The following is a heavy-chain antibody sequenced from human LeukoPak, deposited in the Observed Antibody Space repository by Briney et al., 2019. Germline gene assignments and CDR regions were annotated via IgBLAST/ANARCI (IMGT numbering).Heavy chain of an antibody. V-gene: IGHV3-23*01. CDR2: ISGSGGST. CDR1: GFTFSSYA. D-gene: IGHD5-12*01. J-gene: IGHJ4*02. CDR3: AKVKVGHSGYVLYYFDY. Sequence: GGSLRLSCAASGFTFSSYAMSWVRQAPGKGLEWVSAISGSGGSTYYADSVKGRFTISRDNSKNTLYLQMNSLRAEDTAVYYCAKVKVGHSGYVLYYFDYWGQGTLVTVSS.